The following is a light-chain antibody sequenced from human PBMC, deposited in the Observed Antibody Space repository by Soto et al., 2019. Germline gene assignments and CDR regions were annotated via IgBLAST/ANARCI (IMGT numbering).Light chain of an antibody. CDR1: QSISRY. Sequence: DIQMTQSPSSPSASVGDRITITCRASQSISRYLNWYQHKPGKAPKLLINAASSLERGVPSRFSGGGSGTDFTLNVISLQPDDFATYYCQQNYRATPWTFGQGTKVEVK. J-gene: IGKJ1*01. CDR2: AAS. CDR3: QQNYRATPWT. V-gene: IGKV1-39*01.